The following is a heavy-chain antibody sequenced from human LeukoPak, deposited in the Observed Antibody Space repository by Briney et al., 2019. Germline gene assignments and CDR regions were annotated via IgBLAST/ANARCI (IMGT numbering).Heavy chain of an antibody. Sequence: SETLSLTCTVSGGSISSSSYYWGWIRQPPGKGLEWIGSIYYSGSTYCNPSLKSRVTISVDTSKNQFSLKLSSVTAADTAVYYCARDPGIAAAGNFDYWGQGTLVTVSS. V-gene: IGHV4-39*07. D-gene: IGHD6-13*01. J-gene: IGHJ4*02. CDR3: ARDPGIAAAGNFDY. CDR1: GGSISSSSYY. CDR2: IYYSGST.